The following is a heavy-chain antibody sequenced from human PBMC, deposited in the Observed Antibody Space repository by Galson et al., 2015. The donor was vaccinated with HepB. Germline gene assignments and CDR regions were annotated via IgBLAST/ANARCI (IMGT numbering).Heavy chain of an antibody. V-gene: IGHV2-70*11. J-gene: IGHJ4*02. D-gene: IGHD6-13*01. CDR1: GFSLSTSGMC. CDR3: ARMSRGRIAAAGPHPPPFDY. CDR2: IDWDDAK. Sequence: PALVKPTQTLTLTCTFSGFSLSTSGMCVSWIRQPPGQALEWLARIDWDDAKYSSTSLKTRLTISKDTSKNQVVLTMTNVDPVDTATYYCARMSRGRIAAAGPHPPPFDYWGQGTRVTVSS.